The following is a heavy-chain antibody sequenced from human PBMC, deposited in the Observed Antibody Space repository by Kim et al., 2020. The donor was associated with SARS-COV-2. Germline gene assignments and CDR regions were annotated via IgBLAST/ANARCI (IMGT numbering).Heavy chain of an antibody. CDR3: ATNGNAY. J-gene: IGHJ4*02. D-gene: IGHD1-1*01. V-gene: IGHV3-30*04. CDR1: GLSLSTYA. Sequence: GGSLRLSCTGSGLSLSTYAIHWVRQPPGKGLEWLAVISYDGYNKNYADSVKGRFTISRDNSGNTVYLQWNSLRREDRAVYYCATNGNAYWGQGTLVSVSS. CDR2: ISYDGYNK.